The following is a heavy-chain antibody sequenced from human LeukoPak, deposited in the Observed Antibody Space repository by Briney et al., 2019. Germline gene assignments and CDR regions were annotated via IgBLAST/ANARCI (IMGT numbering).Heavy chain of an antibody. CDR3: AKAAAQFYDSSGPLD. CDR2: ISWNSGSI. V-gene: IGHV3-9*01. Sequence: PGRSLRLSCAASGFTFDDYAMHWVRQAPGKGLEWVSGISWNSGSIGYADSVKGRFTISRDNAKNSLYLQMNSLRAEDTALYYCAKAAAQFYDSSGPLDWGQGTLVTVSS. D-gene: IGHD3-22*01. J-gene: IGHJ4*02. CDR1: GFTFDDYA.